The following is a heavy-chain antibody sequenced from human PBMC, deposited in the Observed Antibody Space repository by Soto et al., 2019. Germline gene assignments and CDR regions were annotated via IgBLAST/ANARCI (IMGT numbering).Heavy chain of an antibody. CDR1: GGSLSGSY. CDR3: ASPGYCSDGTNYPDY. Sequence: QVQLQQWGAGLLKPSETLSLTCAVYGGSLSGSYWSWIRQPPGTGLAWIGEIHHIGSTYYNQSLKSRITLSANTSKNSFSLNLNSVTAAATAVYYWASPGYCSDGTNYPDYWGQGTLVTVSS. CDR2: IHHIGST. J-gene: IGHJ4*02. D-gene: IGHD2-15*01. V-gene: IGHV4-34*01.